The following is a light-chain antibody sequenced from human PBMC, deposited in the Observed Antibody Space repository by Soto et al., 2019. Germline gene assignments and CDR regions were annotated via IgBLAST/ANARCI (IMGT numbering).Light chain of an antibody. CDR1: SSDIGTYYY. J-gene: IGLJ1*01. CDR3: NSYTGTSSRYV. CDR2: DVS. Sequence: QSALTQPASVSGSPGQSITISCTGTSSDIGTYYYVSWYQQHTGKAPKLMIFDVSYRPSGVSNRFSGSKSDNTASLTISRLQAEDEADYYCNSYTGTSSRYVFGTGTKVTVL. V-gene: IGLV2-14*03.